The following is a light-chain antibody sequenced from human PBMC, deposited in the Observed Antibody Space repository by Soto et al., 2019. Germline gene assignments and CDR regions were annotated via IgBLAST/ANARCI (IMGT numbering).Light chain of an antibody. J-gene: IGKJ1*01. CDR1: QSVRSN. V-gene: IGKV3-15*01. CDR3: QQYNTRPPWT. CDR2: GAS. Sequence: DIVLTQSPATLSLSPGERATLSCRASQSVRSNLAWYQQRPGQAPRLLIYGASTRATGIPATFSGSGSGTEFTLTISSLQSEDFAVYYCQQYNTRPPWTFGQGTKVEF.